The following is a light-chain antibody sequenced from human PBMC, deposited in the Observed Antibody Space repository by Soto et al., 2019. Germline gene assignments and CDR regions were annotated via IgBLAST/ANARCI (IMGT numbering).Light chain of an antibody. V-gene: IGKV3-15*01. J-gene: IGKJ1*01. CDR3: QQYNNWPRT. CDR1: QSVNRN. CDR2: RAS. Sequence: EIVMTQSPATLSVSPGERATLSCRASQSVNRNLAWYQQKPGQAPRLLIYRASTRATGIPARFSGSGSGTDFTLTISGLQSEDFAVYYCQQYNNWPRTFGQGTKVEIK.